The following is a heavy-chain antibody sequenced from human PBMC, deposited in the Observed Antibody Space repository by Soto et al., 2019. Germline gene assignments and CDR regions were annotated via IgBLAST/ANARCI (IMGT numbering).Heavy chain of an antibody. CDR1: GFTFSSYA. V-gene: IGHV3-30-3*01. CDR3: ARDYYRFNSGYGFSMDV. Sequence: QVQLVESGGGVVQPGRSLRLSCAASGFTFSSYAMHWVRQAPGKGLEWVAVISYDGSNKYYADSVKDRFTISRDNSKKTLYLQMNSLRAEDTAVYYCARDYYRFNSGYGFSMDVWGQGTTVTVSS. J-gene: IGHJ6*02. D-gene: IGHD5-12*01. CDR2: ISYDGSNK.